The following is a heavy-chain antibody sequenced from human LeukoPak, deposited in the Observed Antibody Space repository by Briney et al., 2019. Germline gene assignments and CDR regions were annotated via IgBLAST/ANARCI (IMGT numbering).Heavy chain of an antibody. CDR3: ARDPGREGLEWELPRDDDDY. J-gene: IGHJ4*02. CDR2: IYHSGST. V-gene: IGHV4-30-2*01. Sequence: PSETLSLTCPVSGGSISSGGYYWSWIRQPPGKGLERIGYIYHSGSTYYNPSLKSRVTISVDRSKNQFSLKLSSVTAADTAVYYCARDPGREGLEWELPRDDDDYWGQGTLVTVSS. CDR1: GGSISSGGYY. D-gene: IGHD1-26*01.